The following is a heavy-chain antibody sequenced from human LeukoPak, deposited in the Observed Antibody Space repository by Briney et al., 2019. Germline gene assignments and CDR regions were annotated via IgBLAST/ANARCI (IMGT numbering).Heavy chain of an antibody. D-gene: IGHD1-14*01. CDR1: GFTFSSYE. CDR2: IDNDGSGT. J-gene: IGHJ4*02. V-gene: IGHV3-74*01. Sequence: GGSLRLSCAASGFTFSSYEMNWVRQAPGKGLVWVSRIDNDGSGTTYADFVKGRFTISRDNAKNTLYLQMSSLRGEDTAVYYCARAAYKSSPDYWGQGSLVTVSS. CDR3: ARAAYKSSPDY.